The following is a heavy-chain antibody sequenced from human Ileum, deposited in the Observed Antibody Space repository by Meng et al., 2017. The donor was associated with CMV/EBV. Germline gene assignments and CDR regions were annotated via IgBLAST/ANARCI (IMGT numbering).Heavy chain of an antibody. Sequence: HLQASGPGLVKPSETLSLTCAVSGGSIRTYYWTWVRQPAGKGLEWIGRINAGGSTNDNPSLKSRVTMSVDTSKNQFSLKVTSVTAADTAVYYCAREENTVNQFEYWGQGTLVTVSS. J-gene: IGHJ4*02. CDR2: INAGGST. D-gene: IGHD4-17*01. CDR3: AREENTVNQFEY. CDR1: GGSIRTYY. V-gene: IGHV4-4*07.